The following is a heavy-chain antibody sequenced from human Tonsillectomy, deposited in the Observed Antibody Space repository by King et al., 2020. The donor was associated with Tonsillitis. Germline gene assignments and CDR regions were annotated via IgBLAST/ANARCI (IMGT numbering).Heavy chain of an antibody. Sequence: VQLVESGGGLVQPGGSLRLSCAASGFSVSSNYMSWVRQAPGKGLEWVSDIYSGGRTYYADYVKGRFTISRQNSKNKLYLEMNSLRAEDTAVYYCARDWGLGYCSGGSFYSGGMDVWGQGTTVTVSS. V-gene: IGHV3-53*04. CDR2: IYSGGRT. CDR1: GFSVSSNY. CDR3: ARDWGLGYCSGGSFYSGGMDV. J-gene: IGHJ6*02. D-gene: IGHD2-15*01.